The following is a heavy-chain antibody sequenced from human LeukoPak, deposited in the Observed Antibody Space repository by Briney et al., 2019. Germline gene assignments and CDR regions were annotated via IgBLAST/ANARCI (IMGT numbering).Heavy chain of an antibody. CDR2: ISSSSRFI. V-gene: IGHV3-21*04. CDR1: GFTFNSYS. Sequence: GGSLRLSCAASGFTFNSYSMNWFRQAPGKGLEWVSSISSSSRFIYYADSVKGRFTISRDNAKNSLYLQMNSLRAEDTALYYCAKDKSLNYYYMDVWGKGTTVTISS. J-gene: IGHJ6*03. CDR3: AKDKSLNYYYMDV.